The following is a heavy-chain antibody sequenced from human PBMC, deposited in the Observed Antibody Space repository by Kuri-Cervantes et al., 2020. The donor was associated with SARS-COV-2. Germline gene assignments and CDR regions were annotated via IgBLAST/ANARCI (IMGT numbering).Heavy chain of an antibody. D-gene: IGHD6-13*01. CDR1: GFTFSSYW. Sequence: GGSLRLSCAASGFTFSSYWMSWVRQAPGKGLEWVANIKQDGSEKYYVDSVKGRFTISRDNSKNTLYLQMNSLRAEDTAVYYCAKSVPVWQQLPYNWFDPWGQGTLVTVSS. CDR3: AKSVPVWQQLPYNWFDP. J-gene: IGHJ5*02. V-gene: IGHV3-7*01. CDR2: IKQDGSEK.